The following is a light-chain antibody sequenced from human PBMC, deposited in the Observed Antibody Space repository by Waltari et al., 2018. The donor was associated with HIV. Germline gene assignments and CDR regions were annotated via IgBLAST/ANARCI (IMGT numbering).Light chain of an antibody. V-gene: IGKV3-20*01. Sequence: DTVLTQSPGTLSLSPGERATLSCRASHTFSSNYLAWYQQKPDQAPRLLIDGASTRATGIPDRFSGGGSGTDFSLTISRLEPEDFALYYCHQYGSSPKTFGPGTKVEIK. CDR1: HTFSSNY. CDR3: HQYGSSPKT. CDR2: GAS. J-gene: IGKJ1*01.